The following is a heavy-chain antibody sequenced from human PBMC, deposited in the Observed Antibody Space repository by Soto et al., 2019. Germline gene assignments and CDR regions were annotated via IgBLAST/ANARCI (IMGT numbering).Heavy chain of an antibody. CDR3: ARDFLPRSYTSGLGSWFDP. Sequence: SETLSLTCSVSGGSISRGGYYWSWIRQHPGKGLEWIGYIYYSGSTYYNPSLKSRVTISVGTSKNQFSLHLSSVTAADTAVYYCARDFLPRSYTSGLGSWFDPWGQGTLVTVS. V-gene: IGHV4-31*03. CDR1: GGSISRGGYY. CDR2: IYYSGST. D-gene: IGHD6-19*01. J-gene: IGHJ5*02.